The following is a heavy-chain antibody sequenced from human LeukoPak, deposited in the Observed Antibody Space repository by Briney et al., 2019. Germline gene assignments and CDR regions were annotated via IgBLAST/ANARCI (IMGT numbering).Heavy chain of an antibody. CDR1: GSSFTSYW. J-gene: IGHJ4*02. D-gene: IGHD3-10*01. CDR3: ARWDYYGSGSYYRSPNFDY. V-gene: IGHV5-51*01. CDR2: IYPGDSDT. Sequence: GESLKISFKGSGSSFTSYWIGWVRQMPGKGLEWMGIIYPGDSDTRYSPSFQGQVTISADKSISTAYLQWSSLKASDTAMYYCARWDYYGSGSYYRSPNFDYWGQGTLVTVSS.